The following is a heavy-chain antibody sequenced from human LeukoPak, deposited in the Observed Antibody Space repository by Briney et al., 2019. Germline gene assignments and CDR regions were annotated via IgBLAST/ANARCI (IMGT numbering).Heavy chain of an antibody. CDR3: ASGGSGTYYHY. D-gene: IGHD2-15*01. V-gene: IGHV4-4*02. CDR2: IYQSGYS. CDR1: GDFLSSSTNW. Sequence: SGTLSLTGSVSGDFLSSSTNWGSWVRQPPGKGLEWIGEIYQSGYSNYNPSLKSRVTISVDTSKNQFSLKLSSVTAADTAVYYCASGGSGTYYHYWGQGTLVTVSS. J-gene: IGHJ4*02.